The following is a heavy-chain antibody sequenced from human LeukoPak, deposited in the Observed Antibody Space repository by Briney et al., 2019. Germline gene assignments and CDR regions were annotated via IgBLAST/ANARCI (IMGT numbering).Heavy chain of an antibody. CDR2: ISSSGTI. Sequence: PGGSLRLSCAASGFTFTTYNMNWIRQAPGKGPEWVSYISSSGTIYYADSVKGRFTISRDNAKRSLYLQMNSLRDEDTAVYYCARDSPTTVVAPDYWGQGTLVTVSS. D-gene: IGHD4-23*01. CDR3: ARDSPTTVVAPDY. CDR1: GFTFTTYN. J-gene: IGHJ4*02. V-gene: IGHV3-48*02.